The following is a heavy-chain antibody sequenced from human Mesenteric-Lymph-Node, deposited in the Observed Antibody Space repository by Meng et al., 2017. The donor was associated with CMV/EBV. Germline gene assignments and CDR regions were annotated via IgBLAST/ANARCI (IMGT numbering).Heavy chain of an antibody. CDR1: GGSISSSSYY. V-gene: IGHV4-39*07. J-gene: IGHJ4*02. D-gene: IGHD2-15*01. CDR2: INHSGST. Sequence: SETLSLTCTVSGGSISSSSYYWSWIRQPPGKGLEWIGEINHSGSTNYNPSLKSRVTISVDTSKNQFSLKLSSVTAADTAVYYCARGNSIGYCSGGSCYSGPVYWGQGTLVTVSS. CDR3: ARGNSIGYCSGGSCYSGPVY.